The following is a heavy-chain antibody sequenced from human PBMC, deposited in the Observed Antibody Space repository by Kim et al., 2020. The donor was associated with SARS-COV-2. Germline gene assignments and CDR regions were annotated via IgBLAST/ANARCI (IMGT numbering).Heavy chain of an antibody. CDR1: TESMTTYY. Sequence: SETLSLTCSVSTESMTTYYWSWIRQSPGKGLEWIGDVYHTGSTSYNPSLKSRVTISMDASKKQFSLRLRSVTAADIGVYFCARETISCSLTSWFDHWGPGS. CDR2: VYHTGST. V-gene: IGHV4-59*01. CDR3: ARETISCSLTSWFDH. J-gene: IGHJ5*02. D-gene: IGHD3-9*01.